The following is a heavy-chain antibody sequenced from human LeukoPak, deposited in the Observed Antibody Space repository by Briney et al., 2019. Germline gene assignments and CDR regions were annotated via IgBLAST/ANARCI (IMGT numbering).Heavy chain of an antibody. Sequence: GGSLRLSCLASGFSFRNYGFHWVRQTPGKGLEWVAFIRFDVSDKYYADSVKGRFTISRDNSANTLYLQMNSLGVEDTAVYYCAKDAYFDSRGSLEYFDYWGQGILVTVSS. CDR2: IRFDVSDK. D-gene: IGHD3-22*01. CDR3: AKDAYFDSRGSLEYFDY. CDR1: GFSFRNYG. J-gene: IGHJ4*02. V-gene: IGHV3-30*02.